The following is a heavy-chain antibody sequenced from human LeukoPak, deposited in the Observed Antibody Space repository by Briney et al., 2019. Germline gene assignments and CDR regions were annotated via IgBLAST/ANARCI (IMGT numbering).Heavy chain of an antibody. CDR3: ARGDIAVAGDFDY. CDR1: GGSISNYY. V-gene: IGHV4-59*01. D-gene: IGHD6-19*01. Sequence: SETLSLTCTVSGGSISNYYWSWIRQPPGKGLEWIGYIYYSGSTNYNPSLKSRVTISVDTSKNQVSLKLAFVTAADTAVYYCARGDIAVAGDFDYWGQGTLVTVSS. CDR2: IYYSGST. J-gene: IGHJ4*02.